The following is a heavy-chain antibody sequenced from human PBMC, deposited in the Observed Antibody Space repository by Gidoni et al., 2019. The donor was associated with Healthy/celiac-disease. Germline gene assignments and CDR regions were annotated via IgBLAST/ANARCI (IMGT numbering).Heavy chain of an antibody. CDR1: GFTFIDYY. D-gene: IGHD2-21*01. V-gene: IGHV3-11*01. J-gene: IGHJ4*02. CDR2: ISSSVSTI. Sequence: QVQLVESGGGLVKPGVSLRLSCAASGFTFIDYYMSWIRQAPGKGLEWVSYISSSVSTIYYADSVKGRFTISRDNAKNSLYLQMNSLRAEDTAVYYCARAVAYCGGDCYPYYFDYWGQGTLVTVSS. CDR3: ARAVAYCGGDCYPYYFDY.